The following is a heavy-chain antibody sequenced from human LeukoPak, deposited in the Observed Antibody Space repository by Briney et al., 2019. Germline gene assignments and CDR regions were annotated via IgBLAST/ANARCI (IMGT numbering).Heavy chain of an antibody. D-gene: IGHD1-26*01. CDR1: GFSFSTYA. CDR3: VKAYTTSGTYSEP. V-gene: IGHV3-23*01. J-gene: IGHJ4*02. Sequence: GGSLRLSCTASGFSFSTYAMGWARQAPGKGLEGVSGIGRNGVNTYYADSAKGRFTISRDNSKNTVYLQMNSLRVEDTALYYCVKAYTTSGTYSEPWGQGTLVTVSS. CDR2: IGRNGVNT.